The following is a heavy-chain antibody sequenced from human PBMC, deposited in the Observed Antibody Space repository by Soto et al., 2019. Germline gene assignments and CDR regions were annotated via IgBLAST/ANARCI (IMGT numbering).Heavy chain of an antibody. CDR2: AQPGHSDT. J-gene: IGHJ4*02. V-gene: IGHV5-51*01. CDR3: ARHGYSSSWYPDH. CDR1: GYTFTHYW. Sequence: RGASLNIYCRCSGYTFTHYWIGWVRQMPGKGLEWMGIAQPGHSDTIYSPAFQGHVTISADESTNTAYLQWSSLRASDTAMYFCARHGYSSSWYPDHWGQGTLVTVSS. D-gene: IGHD6-13*01.